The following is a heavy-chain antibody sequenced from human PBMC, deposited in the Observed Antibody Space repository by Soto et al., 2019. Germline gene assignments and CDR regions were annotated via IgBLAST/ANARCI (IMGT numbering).Heavy chain of an antibody. D-gene: IGHD3-3*01. CDR1: RFTFSNYG. CDR3: ARDQLDRLKPRETRYFDY. J-gene: IGHJ4*02. CDR2: IWYDGSRT. V-gene: IGHV3-33*01. Sequence: GGSLRLSCAASRFTFSNYGMHWVRQAPGKGLEWVAVIWYDGSRTSYADSVKDRFIISRDNSKNTLSLEMNSLRADDTAVYYCARDQLDRLKPRETRYFDYWGQGALVTVSS.